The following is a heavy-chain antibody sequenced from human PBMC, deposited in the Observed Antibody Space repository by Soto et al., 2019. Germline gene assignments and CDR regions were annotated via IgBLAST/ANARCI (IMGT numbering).Heavy chain of an antibody. D-gene: IGHD3-22*01. J-gene: IGHJ4*02. CDR2: VYYTEST. CDR1: GDSISTFY. V-gene: IGHV4-59*01. CDR3: ARGRTVRNYADDSSDYFYFFDY. Sequence: KASETLSLTCTVPGDSISTFYWGWMRQSPGKELEWIGYVYYTESTNYNPSLKSRVTISVDRSKNQFSLKLTSANAADTAVYYCARGRTVRNYADDSSDYFYFFDYWGQGTQVTVSS.